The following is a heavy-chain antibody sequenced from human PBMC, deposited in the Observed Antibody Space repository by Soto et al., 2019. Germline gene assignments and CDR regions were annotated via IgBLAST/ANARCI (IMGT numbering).Heavy chain of an antibody. Sequence: SLRLSCAASGFTFSSYAMHWVRQAPGKGPEWVAVISYDGSNKYYADSVKGRFTISRDNSKNTLYLQMNSLRAEDTAVYYCARDSGYDSNYFDYWGQGTLVTVSS. CDR2: ISYDGSNK. CDR1: GFTFSSYA. D-gene: IGHD5-12*01. CDR3: ARDSGYDSNYFDY. V-gene: IGHV3-30-3*01. J-gene: IGHJ4*02.